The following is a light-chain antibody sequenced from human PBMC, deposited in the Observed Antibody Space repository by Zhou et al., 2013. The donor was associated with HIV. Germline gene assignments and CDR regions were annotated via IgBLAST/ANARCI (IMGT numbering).Light chain of an antibody. CDR2: DVT. CDR3: CSYAGRYTFV. CDR1: SYYVGDYTY. Sequence: QSALTQPRSVSGSPGQSVTISCTATSYYVGDYTYVSWFQHHPGKAPKLIIYDVTERPSGVPDRFSGSRSGNTASLTISGLQADDEADYYCCSYAGRYTFVFGTGTKVTVL. V-gene: IGLV2-11*01. J-gene: IGLJ1*01.